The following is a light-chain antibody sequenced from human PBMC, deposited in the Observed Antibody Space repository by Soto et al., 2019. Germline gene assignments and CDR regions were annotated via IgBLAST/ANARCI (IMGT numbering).Light chain of an antibody. CDR1: QSLSSIY. CDR3: QQDGSSPRT. CDR2: RTC. Sequence: EIVLTQSPGTLSLSPGQGATLSCRASQSLSSIYLAWYQKKPGQAPRLLIYRTCSSAAGIHGRISGGESEKYSTLTSRMEAHDVAADYCCQQDGSSPRTFGPGTKVDIK. J-gene: IGKJ1*01. V-gene: IGKV3-20*01.